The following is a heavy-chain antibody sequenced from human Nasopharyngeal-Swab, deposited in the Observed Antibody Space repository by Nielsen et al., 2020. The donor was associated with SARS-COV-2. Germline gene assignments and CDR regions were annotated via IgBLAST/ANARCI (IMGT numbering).Heavy chain of an antibody. D-gene: IGHD6-25*01. V-gene: IGHV1-18*01. CDR1: GYTFTSYG. CDR2: ISAYNGRT. Sequence: ASVKVSCKASGYTFTSYGIRWVRQAPGQGLEWMGWISAYNGRTYYAQKFQGRVTMTTDTSTSTAYMDLRSLRSDDTAVYYCARDPRGPDYWGQGTLVTVSS. CDR3: ARDPRGPDY. J-gene: IGHJ4*02.